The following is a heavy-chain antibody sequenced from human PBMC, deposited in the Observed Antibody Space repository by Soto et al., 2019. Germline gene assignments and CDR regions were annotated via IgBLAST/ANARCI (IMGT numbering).Heavy chain of an antibody. CDR3: AKVPYYDILTGYYNEWPELAY. Sequence: EVQLLESGGGLVQPGGSLRLSCAASGFTFSSYAMSWVRQAPGKGLEWVSAISGSGGSTYYAYSVKSRFTISRDNSKNTLYLQMNRLRAEDTAVYYCAKVPYYDILTGYYNEWPELAYWGQGTLVTVSS. J-gene: IGHJ4*02. CDR1: GFTFSSYA. D-gene: IGHD3-9*01. CDR2: ISGSGGST. V-gene: IGHV3-23*01.